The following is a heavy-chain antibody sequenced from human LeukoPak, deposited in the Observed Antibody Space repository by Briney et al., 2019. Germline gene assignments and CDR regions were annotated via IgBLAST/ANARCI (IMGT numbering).Heavy chain of an antibody. V-gene: IGHV3-11*06. J-gene: IGHJ4*02. CDR2: ISSSSSYT. D-gene: IGHD5-18*01. CDR1: GFTFSDYY. Sequence: PGGSLRLSCAASGFTFSDYYMSWIRQAPGKGLEWVSYISSSSSYTNYADSVKGRFTISRDNAKNSLYLQMNSMRAEDTAVYYCAREVDTAMGPSIGDDYWGQGTLVTVSS. CDR3: AREVDTAMGPSIGDDY.